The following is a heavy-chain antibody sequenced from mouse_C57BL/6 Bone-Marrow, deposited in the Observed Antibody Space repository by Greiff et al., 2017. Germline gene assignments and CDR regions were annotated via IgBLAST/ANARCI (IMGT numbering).Heavy chain of an antibody. CDR1: GFTFSDYG. D-gene: IGHD1-1*01. V-gene: IGHV5-17*01. CDR2: ISSGSSTI. Sequence: EVKLVESGGGLVKPGGSLKLSCAASGFTFSDYGMHWVRQAPEKGLEWVAYISSGSSTIYYADTVKGRFTISRDNAKNTLFLQMTSLRSEDTAMYYCARPDYGSSYYAMDYWGQGTSVTVSS. CDR3: ARPDYGSSYYAMDY. J-gene: IGHJ4*01.